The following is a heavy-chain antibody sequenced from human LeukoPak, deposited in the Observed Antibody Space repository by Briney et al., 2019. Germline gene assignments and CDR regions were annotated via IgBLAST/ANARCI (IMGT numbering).Heavy chain of an antibody. J-gene: IGHJ3*02. Sequence: SETLSLTCTVSGGSISSHYWSWIRQPPGKGLEWIGYIYYSGTTYYNPSLKSRVTISVDTPKTRFSLKLSSVTAAHTPLYSWARPVGGSRGPDDAFDIWGQGTMVTVSS. CDR3: ARPVGGSRGPDDAFDI. V-gene: IGHV4-59*08. D-gene: IGHD2-15*01. CDR2: IYYSGTT. CDR1: GGSISSHY.